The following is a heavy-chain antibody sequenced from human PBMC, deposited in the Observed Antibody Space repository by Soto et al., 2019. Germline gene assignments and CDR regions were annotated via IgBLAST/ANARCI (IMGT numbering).Heavy chain of an antibody. J-gene: IGHJ2*01. D-gene: IGHD3-10*02. V-gene: IGHV3-30*03. Sequence: KGLEWVAVISYDGSNKYYADSVKGRFTIYRDNSKDTLYMKMNSLRGEDTVVFYCFFFQAEDGIRDVRSVSAFLLNRSSDL. CDR3: FFFQAEDGIRDVRSVSAFLLNRSSDL. CDR2: ISYDGSNK.